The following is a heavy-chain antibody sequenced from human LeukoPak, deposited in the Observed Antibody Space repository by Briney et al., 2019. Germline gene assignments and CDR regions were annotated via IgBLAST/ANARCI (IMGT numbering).Heavy chain of an antibody. D-gene: IGHD1-20*01. J-gene: IGHJ4*02. CDR2: IWYGSNK. CDR3: ARAHYNWNEPPFDS. CDR1: GFFFSSYG. V-gene: IGHV3-33*01. Sequence: GGSLRLSCAASGFFFSSYGMHWVRLAPGKGLEWAALIWYGSNKYYADSVKGRFTISRDNSKNTLSLQMNSLRAEDTAVYYCARAHYNWNEPPFDSWGQGTLVTVSS.